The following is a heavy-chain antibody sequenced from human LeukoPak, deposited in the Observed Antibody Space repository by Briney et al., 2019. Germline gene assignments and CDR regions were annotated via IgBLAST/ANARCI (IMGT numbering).Heavy chain of an antibody. Sequence: GESLKISCRGSGYSCTSYWIGWGRQMPGEGLEGMGIIYPGDSDTRYSPSFQGQVTISADKSISTAYLQWSSLKASDTAMYYCARAYYYGSGSPLGYWGQGTLVTVSS. V-gene: IGHV5-51*01. D-gene: IGHD3-10*01. J-gene: IGHJ4*02. CDR1: GYSCTSYW. CDR2: IYPGDSDT. CDR3: ARAYYYGSGSPLGY.